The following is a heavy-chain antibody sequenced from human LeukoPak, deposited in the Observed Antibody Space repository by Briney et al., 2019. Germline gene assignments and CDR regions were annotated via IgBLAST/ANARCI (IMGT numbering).Heavy chain of an antibody. CDR3: ATRYGGTDY. Sequence: ASVKVSCKASGYSLINYGISWVRQAPGQGLEWMGWISFKNGNTNSAQKLQGRVTMTTDTSTSTAYMELRSLRSDDTAVYYCATRYGGTDYWGQGTLVTVSS. D-gene: IGHD4-23*01. CDR2: ISFKNGNT. J-gene: IGHJ4*02. V-gene: IGHV1-18*01. CDR1: GYSLINYG.